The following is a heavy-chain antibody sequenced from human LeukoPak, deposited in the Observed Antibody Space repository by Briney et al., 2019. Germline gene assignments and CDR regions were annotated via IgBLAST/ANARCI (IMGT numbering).Heavy chain of an antibody. CDR3: ARDLEWLVRFDS. V-gene: IGHV3-21*06. Sequence: PGGSLRLSCAASSFTFSSYTMNWVRQAPGKGLEWVSSISSNSKYIHYADSLKGRFIISRDNANNSLYLQMNSLGVEDTAVYYCARDLEWLVRFDSWGRGTLVTVSS. J-gene: IGHJ4*02. D-gene: IGHD6-19*01. CDR1: SFTFSSYT. CDR2: ISSNSKYI.